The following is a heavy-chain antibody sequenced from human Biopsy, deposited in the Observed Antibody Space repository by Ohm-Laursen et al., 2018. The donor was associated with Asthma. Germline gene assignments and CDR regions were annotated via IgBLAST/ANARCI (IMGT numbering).Heavy chain of an antibody. CDR2: VSYDGGVA. CDR1: GFVFRSHA. J-gene: IGHJ4*02. CDR3: AKRRGYSDLTDFDH. Sequence: SLRLSCAASGFVFRSHAMHWVRQAPGKGLEWVAVVSYDGGVAHYADSMKGRFTICRDNAKSTLYLQMNRLRTDDTAVYYCAKRRGYSDLTDFDHWGQGTLVTVSS. V-gene: IGHV3-30*18. D-gene: IGHD3-3*01.